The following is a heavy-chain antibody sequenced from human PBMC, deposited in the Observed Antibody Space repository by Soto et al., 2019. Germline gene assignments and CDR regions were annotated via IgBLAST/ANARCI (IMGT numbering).Heavy chain of an antibody. Sequence: QVQLVQSGAEVKKPGASVSVSCKASGYTFTHYYIHWVRRAPGQGLEWMGLINPKTGDTNFAQKFRHRVTMTRDTSTNTANMKLSSLRSDDTAVYYCARVPGHKNSRGDYWGQGTPVTVSS. CDR2: INPKTGDT. J-gene: IGHJ4*02. CDR3: ARVPGHKNSRGDY. CDR1: GYTFTHYY. D-gene: IGHD1-7*01. V-gene: IGHV1-2*02.